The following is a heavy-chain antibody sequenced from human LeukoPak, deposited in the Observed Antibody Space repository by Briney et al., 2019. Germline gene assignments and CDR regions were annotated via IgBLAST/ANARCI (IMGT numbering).Heavy chain of an antibody. CDR1: GFTFSSYA. D-gene: IGHD6-19*01. J-gene: IGHJ3*02. CDR3: ARDRRAVAVYDAFDI. Sequence: GGSLRLSCAASGFTFSSYAMTWVRQAPGKGLEWVSGVSGRGGTTYYADSVKGRFTISRDNSNYTLYLQMNSLRAEDTAVYYCARDRRAVAVYDAFDIWGQGTMVTVSS. V-gene: IGHV3-23*01. CDR2: VSGRGGTT.